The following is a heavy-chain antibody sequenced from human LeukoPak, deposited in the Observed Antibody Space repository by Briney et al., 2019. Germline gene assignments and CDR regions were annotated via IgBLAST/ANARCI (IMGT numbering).Heavy chain of an antibody. CDR1: GGSISSYY. V-gene: IGHV4-4*07. CDR3: ARDGDSGSYIDY. CDR2: ICTSGST. D-gene: IGHD1-26*01. J-gene: IGHJ4*02. Sequence: SETLSLTCTVSGGSISSYYWSWIRQPAGKGLEWIGRICTSGSTNYNPSLKSRVTMSVDTSKNQFSLKLSSVTAADTAVYYCARDGDSGSYIDYWGQGTLVTVSS.